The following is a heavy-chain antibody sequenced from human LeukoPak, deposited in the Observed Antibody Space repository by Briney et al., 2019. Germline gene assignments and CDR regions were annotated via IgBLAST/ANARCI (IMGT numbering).Heavy chain of an antibody. J-gene: IGHJ1*01. CDR2: ISYDGSNK. CDR1: GFTFNTHV. CDR3: ARDVAAGGSYYDGYFQH. V-gene: IGHV3-30*05. D-gene: IGHD1-26*01. Sequence: PGGSLRLSCVGTGFTFNTHVMHWFRQAPGKGLEWVAVISYDGSNKYYADSVKGRFTISRDNSKNTLYLQMNSLRAEGTAVYYCARDVAAGGSYYDGYFQHWGQGTLVTVSS.